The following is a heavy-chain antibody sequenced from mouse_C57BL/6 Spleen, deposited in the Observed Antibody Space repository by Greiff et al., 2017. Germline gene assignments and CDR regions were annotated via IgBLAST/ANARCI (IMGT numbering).Heavy chain of an antibody. CDR3: ARRNDYLYYFDY. Sequence: EVQLQQSGPELVKPGASVKISCKASGYSFTGYYMNWVKQSPEKSLEWIGEINPSTGGTTYNQKFKAKATLTVDKSSSTAYMQLKSLTSEDSAVYYCARRNDYLYYFDYWGQGTTLTVSS. CDR1: GYSFTGYY. J-gene: IGHJ2*01. CDR2: INPSTGGT. V-gene: IGHV1-42*01. D-gene: IGHD2-4*01.